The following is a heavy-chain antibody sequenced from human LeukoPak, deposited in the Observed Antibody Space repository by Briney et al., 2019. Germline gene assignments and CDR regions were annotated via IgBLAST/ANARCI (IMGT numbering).Heavy chain of an antibody. CDR3: AEGQDYDFWSGYYSAFDY. Sequence: GGSLRLSCAASGFTFSSYGMHWVRQAPGKGLEWVAFIRCDGSNKYYADSVKGRFTISRDNSKNTLYLQMNSLRAEDTAVYYCAEGQDYDFWSGYYSAFDYWGQGTLVTVSS. V-gene: IGHV3-30*02. D-gene: IGHD3-3*01. CDR1: GFTFSSYG. J-gene: IGHJ4*02. CDR2: IRCDGSNK.